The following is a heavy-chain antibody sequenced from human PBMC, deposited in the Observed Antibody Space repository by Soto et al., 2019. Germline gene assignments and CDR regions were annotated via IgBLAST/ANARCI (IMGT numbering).Heavy chain of an antibody. V-gene: IGHV3-74*01. CDR1: GFTFSMYW. CDR3: KPGTPSTSTGKGAF. D-gene: IGHD1-1*01. Sequence: GGSLRLSCAASGFTFSMYWMHWVRQVPGKGPEWVSRINDDGSSTNYADSVKGRFTISRDNAKNTLYLQMNDLRAEDTAVYYCKPGTPSTSTGKGAFWGQGTLVTVSS. J-gene: IGHJ4*02. CDR2: INDDGSST.